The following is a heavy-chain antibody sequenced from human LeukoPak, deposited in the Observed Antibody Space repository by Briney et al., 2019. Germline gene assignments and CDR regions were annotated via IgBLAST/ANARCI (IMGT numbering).Heavy chain of an antibody. CDR3: AKFFSPYYYGMDV. V-gene: IGHV3-23*01. CDR2: IGDSGGST. J-gene: IGHJ6*02. Sequence: GRSLRLSCAASGFTFSSYVMSWVRQAPGKGLEWVSAIGDSGGSTYYADSVKGRFTISRDNSKNTLYLQMSSLRAEDTALYYCAKFFSPYYYGMDVWGQGTTVTVSS. CDR1: GFTFSSYV. D-gene: IGHD2/OR15-2a*01.